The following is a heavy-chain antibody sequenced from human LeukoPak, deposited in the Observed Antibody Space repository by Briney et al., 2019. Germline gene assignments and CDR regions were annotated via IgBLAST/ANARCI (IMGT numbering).Heavy chain of an antibody. CDR2: FAPEDGET. J-gene: IGHJ4*02. CDR1: GYTLTELS. CDR3: ATEGPGIAAAGTISGLAY. D-gene: IGHD6-13*01. V-gene: IGHV1-24*01. Sequence: ASVKVSCKVSGYTLTELSMHWVRQAPGKGLEWMGGFAPEDGETIYTQMFQGRVTMTEDTSTDTAYMELSSLRSEDTAVYYCATEGPGIAAAGTISGLAYWGQGTLVTVSS.